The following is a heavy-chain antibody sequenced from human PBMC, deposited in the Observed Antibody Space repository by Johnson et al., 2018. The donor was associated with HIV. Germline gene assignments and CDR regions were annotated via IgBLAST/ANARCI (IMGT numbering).Heavy chain of an antibody. Sequence: VQLVESGGGLIQPGGSLRLSCAASGFTVSSNYMSWVRQAPGKGLEWVSVIYSGGSTYYAESVKGRFTISRDNSKNTLYLQMNNLRVEDTAVYYCARDGESQQLPLGDAFDIWGQGTMVTVSS. J-gene: IGHJ3*02. CDR2: IYSGGST. V-gene: IGHV3-53*01. CDR3: ARDGESQQLPLGDAFDI. CDR1: GFTVSSNY. D-gene: IGHD6-13*01.